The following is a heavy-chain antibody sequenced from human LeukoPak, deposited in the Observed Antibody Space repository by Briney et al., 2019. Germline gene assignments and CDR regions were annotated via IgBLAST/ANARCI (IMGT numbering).Heavy chain of an antibody. V-gene: IGHV4-59*01. CDR3: ARMGVAGTGNWFDP. D-gene: IGHD6-19*01. Sequence: SETLSLTCTVSGGSISSYYWSWIRQPPGKGLEWIGCIYYSGSTNYNPSLKSRVTISVDTSKNQFSLKLSSVTAADTAVYYCARMGVAGTGNWFDPWGQGTLVTASS. J-gene: IGHJ5*02. CDR1: GGSISSYY. CDR2: IYYSGST.